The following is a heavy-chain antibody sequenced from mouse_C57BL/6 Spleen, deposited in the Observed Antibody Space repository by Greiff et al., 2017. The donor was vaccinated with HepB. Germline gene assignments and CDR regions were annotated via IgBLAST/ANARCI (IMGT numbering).Heavy chain of an antibody. V-gene: IGHV1-66*01. D-gene: IGHD2-4*01. Sequence: QVQLQQSGPELAKPGASVKISCKASGYSFTSYYIHWVKQRPGQGLEWIGWIYPGSGNTKYNEKFKGKATLTADTSSSTAYMQLSSLTSEDSAVYYCAREGIYYDYDRYAMDYWGQGTSVTVSS. CDR2: IYPGSGNT. J-gene: IGHJ4*01. CDR1: GYSFTSYY. CDR3: AREGIYYDYDRYAMDY.